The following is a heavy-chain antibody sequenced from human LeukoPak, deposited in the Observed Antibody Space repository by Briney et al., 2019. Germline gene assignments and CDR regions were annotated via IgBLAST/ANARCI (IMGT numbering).Heavy chain of an antibody. V-gene: IGHV3-73*01. J-gene: IGHJ4*02. D-gene: IGHD3-22*01. CDR3: TRLEDDSSGYYSGGDY. CDR1: GFTFSGSA. CDR2: IRSKANSYAT. Sequence: PGRSLRLSCAASGFTFSGSAMHWVRQASGKGLEWVGRIRSKANSYATAYAASVKGRFTISRDDSKNTAYLQMNSLKTEDTAVYYCTRLEDDSSGYYSGGDYWGQGTLVTVSS.